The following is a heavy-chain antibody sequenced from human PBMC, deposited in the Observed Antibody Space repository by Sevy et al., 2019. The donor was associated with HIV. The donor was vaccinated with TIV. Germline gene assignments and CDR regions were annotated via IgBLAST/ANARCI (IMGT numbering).Heavy chain of an antibody. V-gene: IGHV1-24*01. CDR3: ATTKDYYDSSGYPFDY. D-gene: IGHD3-22*01. CDR1: GYTLSQLS. CDR2: FDPEDGRT. Sequence: ASVKVSCKVSGYTLSQLSMHWVRQAPGKGLEWVGTFDPEDGRTIYAQKFQGRVTKTEDTSTDTAYMELNSLNSEDTAVYYCATTKDYYDSSGYPFDYWGQGTQVTVSS. J-gene: IGHJ4*02.